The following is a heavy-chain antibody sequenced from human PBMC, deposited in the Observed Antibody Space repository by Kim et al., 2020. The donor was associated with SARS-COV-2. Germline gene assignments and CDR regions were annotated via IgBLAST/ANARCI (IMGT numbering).Heavy chain of an antibody. CDR3: ARGAMSGYYHGLDV. Sequence: SVKVSCKASGGAFSSYVVSWVRQAPGQGPEWMGGIIPIFSATYYAQKFQGRVTITADESTSTAYMELSSLRFEDTAVYYCARGAMSGYYHGLDVWGQGTTVTVSS. V-gene: IGHV1-69*13. D-gene: IGHD3-10*02. CDR2: IIPIFSAT. J-gene: IGHJ6*02. CDR1: GGAFSSYV.